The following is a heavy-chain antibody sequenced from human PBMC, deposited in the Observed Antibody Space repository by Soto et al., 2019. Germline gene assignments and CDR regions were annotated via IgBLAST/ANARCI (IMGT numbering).Heavy chain of an antibody. V-gene: IGHV3-30-3*01. Sequence: GGSLRLSCAASGFTFSSYAMHWVRQAPGKGLEWVAVISYDGSNKYYADSVKGRFTISRDNSKNTLYLQMNSLRAEDTAVYYCARDLAAVGPFDYWGQGTLDTVSS. CDR3: ARDLAAVGPFDY. D-gene: IGHD6-13*01. CDR1: GFTFSSYA. J-gene: IGHJ4*02. CDR2: ISYDGSNK.